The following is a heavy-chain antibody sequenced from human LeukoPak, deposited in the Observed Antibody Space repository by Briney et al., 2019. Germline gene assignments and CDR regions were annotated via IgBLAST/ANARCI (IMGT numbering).Heavy chain of an antibody. CDR2: IGSSGGTI. Sequence: GGSLRLSCAASGFTFNDYYMSWIRQAPGEGLEWVSYIGSSGGTIYYADSVKGRFTISRDNAKNSLYLQMNSLRVEDTAVYYCARGVRGYSYGSRFDYWGQGTLVTVSS. J-gene: IGHJ4*02. CDR3: ARGVRGYSYGSRFDY. D-gene: IGHD5-18*01. V-gene: IGHV3-11*04. CDR1: GFTFNDYY.